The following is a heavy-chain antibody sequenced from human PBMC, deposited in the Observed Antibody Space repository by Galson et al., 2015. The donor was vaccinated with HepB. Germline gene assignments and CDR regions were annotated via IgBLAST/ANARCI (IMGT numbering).Heavy chain of an antibody. CDR3: ARDYSPRSRRYGKGPLDY. D-gene: IGHD2-15*01. Sequence: SLRVSCEASGFTFSDYYMRWIRQAPGQGLEWVAYISTSGSTTYYADSMKGRITISRDNAKNSLYLQMNSLRAEDTAVYYCARDYSPRSRRYGKGPLDYWGQGTLVTVSS. CDR2: ISTSGSTT. CDR1: GFTFSDYY. V-gene: IGHV3-11*01. J-gene: IGHJ4*02.